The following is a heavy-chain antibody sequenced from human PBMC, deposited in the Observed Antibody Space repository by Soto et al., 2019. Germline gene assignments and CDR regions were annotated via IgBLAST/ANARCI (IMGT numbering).Heavy chain of an antibody. Sequence: QLQLQESGPGLANPSGTLSLTCAVSGGSITSNWWSWVRQPPGKGLEWIGEIHHSGSFNYNPSLRSRVTIPIDKSKNQLSLKLPSVTASYTAVHYCVRNDCYLFDPWGQGTMVTVSS. J-gene: IGHJ5*02. D-gene: IGHD2-21*02. V-gene: IGHV4-4*02. CDR3: VRNDCYLFDP. CDR2: IHHSGSF. CDR1: GGSITSNW.